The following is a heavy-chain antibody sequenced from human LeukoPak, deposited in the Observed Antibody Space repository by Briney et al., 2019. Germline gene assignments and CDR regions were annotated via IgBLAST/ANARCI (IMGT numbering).Heavy chain of an antibody. CDR1: GYTFTSYG. Sequence: GASVKVSCKASGYTFTSYGISWVRQAPGQGLEWMGWISAYNGNTNYAQKLQGRVTMTTDTSTSTAYMELRSLRSDDTAVYYCARGPWFGELSPPHNSLHYFDYWGQGTLVTVSS. CDR3: ARGPWFGELSPPHNSLHYFDY. D-gene: IGHD3-10*01. V-gene: IGHV1-18*01. J-gene: IGHJ4*02. CDR2: ISAYNGNT.